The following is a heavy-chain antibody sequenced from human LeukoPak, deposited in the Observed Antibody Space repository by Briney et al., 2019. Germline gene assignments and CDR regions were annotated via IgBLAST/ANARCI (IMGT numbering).Heavy chain of an antibody. CDR1: GGSISSYY. V-gene: IGHV4-59*01. D-gene: IGHD3-3*01. J-gene: IGHJ5*02. Sequence: PSETLSLTCTVSGGSISSYYWSWIRQPPGKGLEWIGYIYYSGSTNYNPSLKSRVTISVDTSKNQFSLKLSSVTAADTAVYYCARDLITIFGSHWFDPWGQGTLVTVSS. CDR2: IYYSGST. CDR3: ARDLITIFGSHWFDP.